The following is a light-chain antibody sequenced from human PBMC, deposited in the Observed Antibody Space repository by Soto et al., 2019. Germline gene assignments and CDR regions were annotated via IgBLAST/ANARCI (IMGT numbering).Light chain of an antibody. CDR3: QQYGSSPRT. J-gene: IGKJ1*01. CDR1: QSVSSNY. Sequence: EIVLTQSPGTLSLSPGERATLSCRASQSVSSNYLAWYQQKPGQAPRLLIYGASSRSIGIPDRFSGSGSGTGFTLTISRLEPEDFAVYYCQQYGSSPRTFGHGTKVEIK. V-gene: IGKV3-20*01. CDR2: GAS.